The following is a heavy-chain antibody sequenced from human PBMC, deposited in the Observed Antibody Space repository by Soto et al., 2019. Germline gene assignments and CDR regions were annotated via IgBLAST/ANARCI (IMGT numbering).Heavy chain of an antibody. V-gene: IGHV4-34*01. D-gene: IGHD6-19*01. Sequence: SETLSLTCTVSGGSFSGYIWTWIRQPPGKGLEWVGEITQSGRTNYSPSLKSRLSISLDTSKTQFSLDLNSLTAADTAVYYCARREDSSGWYLYYWGQGTRVTVSS. J-gene: IGHJ4*02. CDR3: ARREDSSGWYLYY. CDR2: ITQSGRT. CDR1: GGSFSGYI.